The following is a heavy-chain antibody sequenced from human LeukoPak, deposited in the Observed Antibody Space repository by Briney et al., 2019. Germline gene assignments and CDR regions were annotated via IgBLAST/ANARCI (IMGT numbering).Heavy chain of an antibody. CDR3: ASAFRYDSSGYYTWFDY. CDR1: GYSFTSYW. D-gene: IGHD3-22*01. V-gene: IGHV5-51*01. CDR2: IYPGDSDT. Sequence: GESLKISCKGPGYSFTSYWIGWVRQMPGKGLEWMGIIYPGDSDTRYSPSFQGQVTISADKSISTAYLQWSSLKASDTAMYYCASAFRYDSSGYYTWFDYWGQGTLVTVSS. J-gene: IGHJ4*02.